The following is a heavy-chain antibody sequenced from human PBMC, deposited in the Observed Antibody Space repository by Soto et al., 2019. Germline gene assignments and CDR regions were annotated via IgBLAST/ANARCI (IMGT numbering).Heavy chain of an antibody. Sequence: QVQLVQSGGEVKKPGASVKVSCKTSGYTFTRYGISWVRQAPGQGLEWMGWISGYNGDTNYAQKFQDRVTMTIDTSTTTVYMELRSLTSDDTAVYYCAKHGQLPYYYYGMDVWGQGTTVTVSS. CDR3: AKHGQLPYYYYGMDV. V-gene: IGHV1-18*01. CDR1: GYTFTRYG. J-gene: IGHJ6*02. D-gene: IGHD1-26*01. CDR2: ISGYNGDT.